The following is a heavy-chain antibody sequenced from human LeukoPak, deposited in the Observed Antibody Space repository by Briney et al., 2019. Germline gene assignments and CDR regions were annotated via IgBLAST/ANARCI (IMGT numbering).Heavy chain of an antibody. V-gene: IGHV3-23*01. J-gene: IGHJ4*02. CDR2: ISGSGGGT. CDR3: AVSSGSIYFAY. CDR1: GFTFSSYA. D-gene: IGHD6-19*01. Sequence: GGSLRLSCVASGFTFSSYAMSWVRQAPGKGLEWISDISGSGGGTYYADSVKGRFTISRDNSKNTLYLQMNSLRAEDTAVYYCAVSSGSIYFAYWGQGTLVTVSS.